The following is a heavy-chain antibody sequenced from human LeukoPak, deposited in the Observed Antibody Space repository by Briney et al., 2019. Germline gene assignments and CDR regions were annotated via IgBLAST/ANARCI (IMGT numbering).Heavy chain of an antibody. Sequence: PSETLSLTCTVSGGSIITINWWNWVRQPPGKGLEWIGETHHSGTTNYNPSLKGRITISVDTSKNQFSLKLSSVTAADTAVYYCARLGRDAFDIWGQGTMVTVSS. V-gene: IGHV4-4*02. D-gene: IGHD1-26*01. J-gene: IGHJ3*02. CDR3: ARLGRDAFDI. CDR2: THHSGTT. CDR1: GGSIITINW.